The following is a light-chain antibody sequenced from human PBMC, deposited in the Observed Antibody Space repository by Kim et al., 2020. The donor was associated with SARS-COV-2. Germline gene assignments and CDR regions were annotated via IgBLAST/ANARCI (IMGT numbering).Light chain of an antibody. Sequence: DIQMTQSPSMLSASVGDRVTITCRASQNIKTFLAWYQQKPGKGPQLLIYKASTLETGVPSRFSGAGSGTEFTLTIASLHPDDFASYFYQQYDQYPLIFGGGTKVDIK. CDR2: KAS. J-gene: IGKJ4*01. CDR3: QQYDQYPLI. CDR1: QNIKTF. V-gene: IGKV1-5*03.